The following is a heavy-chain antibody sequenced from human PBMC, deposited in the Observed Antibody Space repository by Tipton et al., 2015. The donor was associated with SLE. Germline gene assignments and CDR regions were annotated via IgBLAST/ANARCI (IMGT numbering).Heavy chain of an antibody. J-gene: IGHJ5*02. Sequence: SLRLSCVGSGFIFESYSMHWFRQAPGKGLEWGAVITYDGSNEKYADSVKGRFTISRDNSKNTVFLHLSRLRADDSAVYYCATQNWLDPWGQGTLVIVSS. V-gene: IGHV3-30*03. CDR3: ATQNWLDP. CDR1: GFIFESYS. CDR2: ITYDGSNE.